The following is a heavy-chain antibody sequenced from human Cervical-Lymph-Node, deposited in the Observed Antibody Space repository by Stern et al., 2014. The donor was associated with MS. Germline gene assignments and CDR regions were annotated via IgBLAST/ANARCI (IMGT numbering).Heavy chain of an antibody. D-gene: IGHD5-18*01. J-gene: IGHJ6*02. CDR2: ISYSGST. CDR1: GGSISSYY. CDR3: AREGYSYTTYSYFGLDV. Sequence: VQLEESGPGLVKPSETLSLTCTVSGGSISSYYWSWIRQPPGKGLEWIGYISYSGSTNYNPSFKSRVTISVDTSKNQFSLKLSSVTAADTAVYYCAREGYSYTTYSYFGLDVWGQGTTVTVSS. V-gene: IGHV4-59*01.